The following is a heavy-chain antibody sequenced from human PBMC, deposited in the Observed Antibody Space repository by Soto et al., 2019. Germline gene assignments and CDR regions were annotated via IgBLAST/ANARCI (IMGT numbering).Heavy chain of an antibody. CDR2: IYTSGST. CDR1: GGSISSYY. V-gene: IGHV4-4*07. D-gene: IGHD3-22*01. CDR3: ARGTYYYDSSGYYPNYFDY. J-gene: IGHJ4*02. Sequence: SETLSLTCTVSGGSISSYYWSWIRQPAGKGLEWIGRIYTSGSTNYNPSLKSRVTMSVDTSKNQFSLKLSSVTAADTAVYYCARGTYYYDSSGYYPNYFDYWGQGTLVTVS.